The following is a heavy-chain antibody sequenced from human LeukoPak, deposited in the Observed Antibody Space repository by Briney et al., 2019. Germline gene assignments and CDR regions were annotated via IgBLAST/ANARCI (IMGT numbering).Heavy chain of an antibody. CDR1: GGSFSGYY. V-gene: IGHV4-34*01. Sequence: SETLSLTCAVYGGSFSGYYWSWIRQPPGKGLEWIGEINHSGSTNYNPSLKSRVTISVDRSKNQFSLKLSSVTAADTAVYYCARVLIAARGRYFDYWGQGTLVTVSS. D-gene: IGHD6-6*01. J-gene: IGHJ4*02. CDR2: INHSGST. CDR3: ARVLIAARGRYFDY.